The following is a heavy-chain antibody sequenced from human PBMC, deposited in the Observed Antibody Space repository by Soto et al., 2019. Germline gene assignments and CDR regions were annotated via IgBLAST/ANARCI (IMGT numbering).Heavy chain of an antibody. J-gene: IGHJ4*02. CDR3: AIDMDSSGWLPLFDY. Sequence: ASVKVSCKASGYTFTSYYMHWVRQAPGQGLEWMGIINPSGGSTSYAQKFQGRVTMTRDTSTSTVYMELSSLRSEDTAVYYCAIDMDSSGWLPLFDYWGQGTLVTVSS. CDR1: GYTFTSYY. V-gene: IGHV1-46*01. CDR2: INPSGGST. D-gene: IGHD6-19*01.